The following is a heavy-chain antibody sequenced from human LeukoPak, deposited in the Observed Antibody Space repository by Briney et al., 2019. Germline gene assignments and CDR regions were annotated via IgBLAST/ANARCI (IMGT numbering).Heavy chain of an antibody. CDR2: VNPNSGDT. D-gene: IGHD1-26*01. CDR3: ARAVGAPRHFDY. Sequence: ASVKVSCKASGYTFTSYNVNWVRQATGQGLELVGWVNPNSGDTVYAQKFRGRVTMTRDTSISTAYMELSSLRSEGTAVYYCARAVGAPRHFDYWGQGTLVTVSS. CDR1: GYTFTSYN. J-gene: IGHJ4*02. V-gene: IGHV1-8*01.